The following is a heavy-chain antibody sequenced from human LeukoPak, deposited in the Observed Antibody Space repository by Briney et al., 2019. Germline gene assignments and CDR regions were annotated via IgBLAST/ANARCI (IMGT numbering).Heavy chain of an antibody. CDR1: GFTFSSYA. V-gene: IGHV3-23*01. CDR2: ISGSGGST. J-gene: IGHJ2*01. Sequence: PGGSLRLSCAASGFTFSSYAMSWVRQAPGKGLEWVSAISGSGGSTYYADSVKGRFTISRDNSKNTLYLQMNSLRAEDTAVYYCARENGGEGRDGYIYWYFDLWGRGTLVTVSS. CDR3: ARENGGEGRDGYIYWYFDL. D-gene: IGHD5-24*01.